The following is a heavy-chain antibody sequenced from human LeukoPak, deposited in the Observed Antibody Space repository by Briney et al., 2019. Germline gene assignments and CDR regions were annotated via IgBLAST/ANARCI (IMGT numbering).Heavy chain of an antibody. D-gene: IGHD3-10*01. CDR3: ARHVGFITMVRGVINNNWFDP. Sequence: ASETLSLTCTVSGGSISRYYWSWIRQPPGKGLEWIGSIYYSGSTYYNPSLKSRVTISVDTSKKQFSLKLSSVTAADTAVYYCARHVGFITMVRGVINNNWFDPWGQGTLVTVSS. V-gene: IGHV4-59*04. CDR2: IYYSGST. J-gene: IGHJ5*02. CDR1: GGSISRYY.